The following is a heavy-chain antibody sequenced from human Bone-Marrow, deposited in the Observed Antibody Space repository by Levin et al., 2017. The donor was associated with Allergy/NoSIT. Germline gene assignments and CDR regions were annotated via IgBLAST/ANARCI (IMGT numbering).Heavy chain of an antibody. D-gene: IGHD2-2*01. CDR2: VNHSGNT. J-gene: IGHJ4*02. V-gene: IGHV4-34*01. CDR3: AGPPGAHFYL. Sequence: SQTLSLTCGVYGGSFNDYYWSWIRQPPGKGLEWIGEVNHSGNTNYSPSLESRVTISVDTSNHQFSLRLTSVTAADTGVYYCAGPPGAHFYLWGRGTLVTVSS. CDR1: GGSFNDYY.